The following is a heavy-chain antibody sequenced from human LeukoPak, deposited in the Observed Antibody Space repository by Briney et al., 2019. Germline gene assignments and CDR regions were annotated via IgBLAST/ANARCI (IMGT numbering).Heavy chain of an antibody. Sequence: PGGSLRLSSVASGFTFSSYGIHWVRQAPGKGLEWVAFIGYDGSNKYYRDSVKGRFTISRDNSKNTLYLQMNSLRAEDTAVYYCAKDGYNYYVDYWGQGTLVTVSS. CDR3: AKDGYNYYVDY. V-gene: IGHV3-30*02. CDR1: GFTFSSYG. J-gene: IGHJ4*02. D-gene: IGHD5-24*01. CDR2: IGYDGSNK.